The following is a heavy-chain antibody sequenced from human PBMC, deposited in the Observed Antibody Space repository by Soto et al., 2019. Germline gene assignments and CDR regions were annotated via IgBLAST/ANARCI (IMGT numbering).Heavy chain of an antibody. D-gene: IGHD2-15*01. V-gene: IGHV1-18*04. Sequence: QVQLVQSGVEVKKPGASVKVSCKASGYTFISHGISWVRQAPGQGLEWMGWISGKNGNTNYAQKLQGRVTLTTDTATRTASMEVRSLRSDDTAVYYCARVSSSIVVVPDFGMDVWGQGTTVTVSS. J-gene: IGHJ6*02. CDR2: ISGKNGNT. CDR1: GYTFISHG. CDR3: ARVSSSIVVVPDFGMDV.